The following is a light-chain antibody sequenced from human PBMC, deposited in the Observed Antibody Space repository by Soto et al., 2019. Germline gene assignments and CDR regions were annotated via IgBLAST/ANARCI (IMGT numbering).Light chain of an antibody. CDR3: QQRSHWPLT. Sequence: EVVLTQSPAALSLSPGERVILSCRASQSVSSHLAWYQQKPGQAPRLLINDASNRAAGVPARFSGSGSETDFTLTISSLEPEDFAVYYGQQRSHWPLTFGGGTKVEIK. CDR1: QSVSSH. CDR2: DAS. J-gene: IGKJ4*01. V-gene: IGKV3-11*01.